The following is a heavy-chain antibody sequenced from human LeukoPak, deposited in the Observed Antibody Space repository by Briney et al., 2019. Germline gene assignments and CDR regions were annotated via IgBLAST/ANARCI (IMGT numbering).Heavy chain of an antibody. CDR3: ARLRYCSSSSCYLLGFDP. J-gene: IGHJ5*02. V-gene: IGHV4-39*01. D-gene: IGHD2-2*01. Sequence: PSEALSLTRTVSRGSISSSSYYWGWIRPPPGKGLEWSGSIYYSVSTYYNPSPKSRVTISVDTSKNQFSLKLSSVNAADTAVYYCARLRYCSSSSCYLLGFDPWGQGTLVTVSS. CDR1: RGSISSSSYY. CDR2: IYYSVST.